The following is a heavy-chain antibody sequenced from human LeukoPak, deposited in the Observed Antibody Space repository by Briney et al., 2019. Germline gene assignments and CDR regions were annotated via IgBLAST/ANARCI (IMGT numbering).Heavy chain of an antibody. CDR2: IYTSGST. CDR1: GGSLSSCSYY. D-gene: IGHD2-2*01. V-gene: IGHV4-61*02. J-gene: IGHJ4*02. Sequence: SETLSLTCTVSGGSLSSCSYYWGGIRQPAGKGLEWIGRIYTSGSTNYNPSLKSRVTISVDTSKNQFSLKLSSVTAADTAVYYCARAQDGLVPAADYFDYWGQGTLVTVSS. CDR3: ARAQDGLVPAADYFDY.